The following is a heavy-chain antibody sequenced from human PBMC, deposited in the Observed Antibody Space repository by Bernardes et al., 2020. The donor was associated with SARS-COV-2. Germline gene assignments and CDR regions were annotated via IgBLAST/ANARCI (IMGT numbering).Heavy chain of an antibody. J-gene: IGHJ3*02. CDR1: GFTFSSYG. Sequence: GGSLRLSCAASGFTFSSYGMHWVRQAPGKGLEWVAVISYDGGNKYYADSVKGRFTISRDNSKNTLYLQMNSLRAEDTAVYYCAKGGGYSYGDAFDIWGQGTMVTVSS. D-gene: IGHD5-18*01. CDR2: ISYDGGNK. V-gene: IGHV3-30*18. CDR3: AKGGGYSYGDAFDI.